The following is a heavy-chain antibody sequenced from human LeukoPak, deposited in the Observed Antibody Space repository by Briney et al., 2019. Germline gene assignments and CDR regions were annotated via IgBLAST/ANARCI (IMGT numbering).Heavy chain of an antibody. J-gene: IGHJ4*02. CDR2: IYYSGST. D-gene: IGHD3-10*01. CDR3: ARRSAIMIRGVVIEDY. CDR1: GGSTSSSSYY. V-gene: IGHV4-39*01. Sequence: PSETLSLTCTVSGGSTSSSSYYWGWIRQPPGKGLEWIGSIYYSGSTYYNPSLKSRVTISVDTSKNQFSLKLSSVTAADTAVYYCARRSAIMIRGVVIEDYWGQGTLVTVSS.